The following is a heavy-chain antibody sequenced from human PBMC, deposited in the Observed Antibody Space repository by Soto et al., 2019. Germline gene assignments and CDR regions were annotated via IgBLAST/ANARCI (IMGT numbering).Heavy chain of an antibody. CDR2: IIPIFGTA. CDR1: GGTFSSYA. V-gene: IGHV1-69*01. D-gene: IGHD5-12*01. J-gene: IGHJ6*02. Sequence: QVQLVQSGAEVKKPGSSVKVYCKASGGTFSSYAISWVRQAPGQGLEWMGGIIPIFGTANYAQKCQGRVTITADESTSTAYMELSSLRSEDTAVYYCAREKVATLTNYYYYGMDVWGQGTTVTVSS. CDR3: AREKVATLTNYYYYGMDV.